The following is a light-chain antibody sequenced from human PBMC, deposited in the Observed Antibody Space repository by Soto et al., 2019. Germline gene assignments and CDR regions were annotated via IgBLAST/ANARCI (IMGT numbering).Light chain of an antibody. CDR3: AAWDDSLSVNWV. V-gene: IGLV1-47*01. CDR2: RNN. J-gene: IGLJ3*02. Sequence: QSVLTQPPSASGTPGQRVTISCSGSSSNIGSHYVYWYQQLPGTAPKLLIYRNNQRPSGVPDRISGSKSGTSASLAISGLRSEDEADYYCAAWDDSLSVNWVFGGGTKVTV. CDR1: SSNIGSHY.